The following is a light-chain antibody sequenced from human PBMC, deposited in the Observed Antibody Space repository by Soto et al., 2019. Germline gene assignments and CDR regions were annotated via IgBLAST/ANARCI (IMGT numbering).Light chain of an antibody. CDR3: QQYRTYPYT. V-gene: IGKV1-5*01. Sequence: DIQMTQSPSTLSASVGDRVTITCRASQSISSWLAWYQQKPGKAPKLLIYDASTLESGVPSSFSGSGSGTEFTLTITSLQPVDFATYYCQQYRTYPYTFGQGTRLEI. CDR1: QSISSW. CDR2: DAS. J-gene: IGKJ2*01.